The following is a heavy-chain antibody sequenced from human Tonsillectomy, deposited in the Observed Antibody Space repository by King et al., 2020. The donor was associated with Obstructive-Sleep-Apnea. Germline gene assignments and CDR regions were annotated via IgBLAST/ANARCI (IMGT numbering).Heavy chain of an antibody. Sequence: QLQESGPGLVKPSETLSLTCTVSGGSISCSSYYWGWIRQPPGKGLEWIGSIYYSGSTNYNPSLKSRVTISIDTSKNQFSLKLSSVTAADTAVYYCARVPYITGWSGWFDPWGQGTLVTVSS. J-gene: IGHJ5*02. V-gene: IGHV4-39*07. D-gene: IGHD6-19*01. CDR2: IYYSGST. CDR3: ARVPYITGWSGWFDP. CDR1: GGSISCSSYY.